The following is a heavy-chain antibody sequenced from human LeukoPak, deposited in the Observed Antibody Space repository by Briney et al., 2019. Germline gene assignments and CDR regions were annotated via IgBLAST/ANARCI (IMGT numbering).Heavy chain of an antibody. CDR2: IIPIFGTA. D-gene: IGHD2-21*01. Sequence: SVKVSCKASGYTFTSYGISWVRQAPGQGLEWMGGIIPIFGTANYAQKFQGRVTITADKSTSTAYMELSSLRSEDTAVYYCARDEGHIDALPLVWGQGTLVTVSS. V-gene: IGHV1-69*06. CDR3: ARDEGHIDALPLV. J-gene: IGHJ4*02. CDR1: GYTFTSYG.